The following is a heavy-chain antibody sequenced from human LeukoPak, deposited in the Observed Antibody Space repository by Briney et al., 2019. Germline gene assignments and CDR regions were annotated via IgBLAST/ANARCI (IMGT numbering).Heavy chain of an antibody. J-gene: IGHJ4*02. V-gene: IGHV1-46*01. CDR3: ARDEMDSLDY. CDR2: INLSGGNT. CDR1: GYTFTSYY. Sequence: ASVKVSCKASGYTFTSYYLHWVRRAPGQGLEWMGIINLSGGNTNYAQKFQDRVTMTRDTSTSTVYMQLSSLRSEDTAVYYCARDEMDSLDYWGQGALVTVSS. D-gene: IGHD5-24*01.